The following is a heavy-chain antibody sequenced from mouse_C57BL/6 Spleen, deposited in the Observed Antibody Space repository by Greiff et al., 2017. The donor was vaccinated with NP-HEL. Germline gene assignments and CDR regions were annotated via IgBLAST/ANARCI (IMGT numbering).Heavy chain of an antibody. D-gene: IGHD2-4*01. Sequence: QVQLQQSGPELVRPGTSVKVSCKASGYAFTNYLIEWVKQRPGKGLEWIGVLNPGSGGTTYNEKFTGKATLTVAKSSSTAYMQLRSLPSEASAVYVCAGSYYFDNDGGMDYWGQGTSVTVSS. CDR3: AGSYYFDNDGGMDY. J-gene: IGHJ4*01. CDR2: LNPGSGGT. V-gene: IGHV1-54*01. CDR1: GYAFTNYL.